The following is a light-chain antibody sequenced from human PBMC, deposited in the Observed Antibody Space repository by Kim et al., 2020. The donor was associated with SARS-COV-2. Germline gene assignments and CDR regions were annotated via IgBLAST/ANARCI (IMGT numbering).Light chain of an antibody. CDR1: LTVGSK. V-gene: IGKV3-11*01. J-gene: IGKJ2*01. CDR2: DAS. Sequence: SCSPGERATLSCRASLTVGSKLNWYQQKPGQSPRLVIYDASNRATGIPPRFSGSGSGTDFTLTISSLEPEDYAVYYCQHRLRWPVTFGQGTKLEI. CDR3: QHRLRWPVT.